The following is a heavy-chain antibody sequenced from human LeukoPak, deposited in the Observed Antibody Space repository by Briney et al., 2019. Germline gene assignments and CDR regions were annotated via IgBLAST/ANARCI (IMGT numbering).Heavy chain of an antibody. Sequence: GGSLRLSCAASGFTFSNAWMSWVRQAPGEGLEWVGRIKSKNDGGTTDYAAPVKGRFTISRDDSKNTLFLQLNSLTTEDTAVYYCPTDSLALYYYDSSGYSFDYWGQGTLVTVSS. CDR3: PTDSLALYYYDSSGYSFDY. V-gene: IGHV3-15*01. CDR1: GFTFSNAW. CDR2: IKSKNDGGTT. J-gene: IGHJ4*02. D-gene: IGHD3-22*01.